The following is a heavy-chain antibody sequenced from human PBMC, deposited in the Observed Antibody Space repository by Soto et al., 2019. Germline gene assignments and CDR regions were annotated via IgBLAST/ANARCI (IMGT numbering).Heavy chain of an antibody. CDR1: GGSFSGYY. D-gene: IGHD5-18*01. V-gene: IGHV4-34*01. Sequence: KTSETLSLTCAVYGGSFSGYYWSWIRQPPGKGLEWIGEINHSGSTNYNPSLKSRVTISVDTSKNQFSLKLSSVTAADTAVYYCVTGRGYSYGYSYYYYGMDVWGQGTTVTVSS. J-gene: IGHJ6*02. CDR2: INHSGST. CDR3: VTGRGYSYGYSYYYYGMDV.